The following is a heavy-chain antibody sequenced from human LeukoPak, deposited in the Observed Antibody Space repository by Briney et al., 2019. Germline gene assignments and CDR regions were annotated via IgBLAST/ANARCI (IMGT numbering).Heavy chain of an antibody. CDR1: GYTFTSNY. D-gene: IGHD5-18*01. CDR3: ARMGMDAAMITNFFDY. J-gene: IGHJ4*02. CDR2: IHPSGGST. V-gene: IGHV1-46*01. Sequence: ASVKVSCKASGYTFTSNYIHWVRQAPGQGLEWMGVIHPSGGSTSYAQKFQGRVTMTKDTSTSTAYMELSSLRSEDTATYYCARMGMDAAMITNFFDYWGQGTLVTISS.